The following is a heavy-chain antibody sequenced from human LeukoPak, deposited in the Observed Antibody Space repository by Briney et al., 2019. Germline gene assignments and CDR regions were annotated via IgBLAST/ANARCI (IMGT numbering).Heavy chain of an antibody. CDR1: GFTFSTHT. D-gene: IGHD5-12*01. J-gene: IGHJ4*02. CDR3: AKDLKPDSGYDVDH. V-gene: IGHV3-23*01. Sequence: GGSLRLSCAASGFTFSTHTMSWVRQAPGKGLEWVSALWGNNKNIYYADSVKGRFTISRDNSGNMVYLQMSDLRVEDTAVYYCAKDLKPDSGYDVDHWGQGILVTVSS. CDR2: LWGNNKNI.